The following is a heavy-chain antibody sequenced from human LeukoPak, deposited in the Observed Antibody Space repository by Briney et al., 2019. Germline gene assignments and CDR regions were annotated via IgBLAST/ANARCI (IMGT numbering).Heavy chain of an antibody. Sequence: GASVKVSCKASGYTFTSYGISWVRQAPGQGLEWMGWTSAYNGNTNYAQKLQGRVTMTTDTSTSTAYMELRSLRSDDTAVYYCATMGYGSGSYYNVGSYWGQGTLVTVSS. V-gene: IGHV1-18*01. CDR1: GYTFTSYG. CDR3: ATMGYGSGSYYNVGSY. CDR2: TSAYNGNT. D-gene: IGHD3-10*01. J-gene: IGHJ4*02.